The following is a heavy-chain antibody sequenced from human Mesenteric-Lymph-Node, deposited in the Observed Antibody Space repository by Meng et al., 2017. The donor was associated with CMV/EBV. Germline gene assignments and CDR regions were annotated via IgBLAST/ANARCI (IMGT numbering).Heavy chain of an antibody. CDR3: AREGRDYYYGMDV. D-gene: IGHD3-10*01. V-gene: IGHV3-48*03. CDR1: GFTFSSYE. Sequence: GGSLRLSCAASGFTFSSYEMNWVRQAPGKGLEWVSYISSSGSTISYADSVKGRFTISRDNAKNSLYLQMNSLRAEDTAVYYCAREGRDYYYGMDVWGQGTTVTVSS. J-gene: IGHJ6*02. CDR2: ISSSGSTI.